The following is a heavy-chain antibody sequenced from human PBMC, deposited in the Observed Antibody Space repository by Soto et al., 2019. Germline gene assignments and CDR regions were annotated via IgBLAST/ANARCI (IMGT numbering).Heavy chain of an antibody. J-gene: IGHJ4*01. CDR2: MYYSGAT. Sequence: LSLTCTVSGGSISSNSYYSDWIRKPPGKGLEWIGSMYYSGATYHNPSTQRRVTISVDTSNFQFSLHLSSVTAADTAVYCCARHAAYDSVWGKSDGSDYWGHGTLVTVSS. CDR1: GGSISSNSYY. D-gene: IGHD3-16*01. V-gene: IGHV4-39*01. CDR3: ARHAAYDSVWGKSDGSDY.